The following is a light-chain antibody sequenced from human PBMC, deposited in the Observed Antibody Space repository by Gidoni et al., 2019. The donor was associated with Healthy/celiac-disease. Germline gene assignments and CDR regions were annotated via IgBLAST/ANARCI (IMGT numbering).Light chain of an antibody. Sequence: QSVLTQPPSASGTPGQRVTISCSGSSSNIGSNTVNWYQQLPGTAPKLLIYSNNQRPSGVPARFSGSKSGTSASLAISGLQSEEEADYYCAAGDDSLNGVVFGGGTKLTVL. CDR1: SSNIGSNT. CDR3: AAGDDSLNGVV. CDR2: SNN. V-gene: IGLV1-44*01. J-gene: IGLJ2*01.